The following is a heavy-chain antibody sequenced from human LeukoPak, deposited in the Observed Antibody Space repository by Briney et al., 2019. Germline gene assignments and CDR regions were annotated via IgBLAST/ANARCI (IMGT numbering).Heavy chain of an antibody. CDR2: ISGSGGST. J-gene: IGHJ6*02. CDR1: GFSFSSYS. D-gene: IGHD6-13*01. Sequence: TRGCRRLSCAAAGFSFSSYSMSWVRQAQGEGLEWVSAISGSGGSTYYADSVKGRFTISRDNSKNTLYLQMNSLRAEDTAVYYCAKPVTAAAGFYYYGMDVWGQGTTVTVSS. CDR3: AKPVTAAAGFYYYGMDV. V-gene: IGHV3-23*01.